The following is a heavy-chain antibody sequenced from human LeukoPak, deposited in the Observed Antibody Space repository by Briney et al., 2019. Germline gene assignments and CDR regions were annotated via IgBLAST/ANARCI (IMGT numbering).Heavy chain of an antibody. Sequence: PSETLSLTCTVSGYSISSGHYWGWIRQPPGKGLEWIGSMYHSGSTYYNPPLKSRVTISVDTSKNQFSLKLSSVTAADTAVYYCARLKMVFLRGSYYYMDVWGKGTTVTISS. J-gene: IGHJ6*03. D-gene: IGHD2-15*01. CDR2: MYHSGST. CDR3: ARLKMVFLRGSYYYMDV. V-gene: IGHV4-38-2*02. CDR1: GYSISSGHY.